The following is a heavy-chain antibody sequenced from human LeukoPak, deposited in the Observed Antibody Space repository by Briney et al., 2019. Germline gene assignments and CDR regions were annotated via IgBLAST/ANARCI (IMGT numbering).Heavy chain of an antibody. V-gene: IGHV4-59*01. J-gene: IGHJ4*02. Sequence: PSGTLSLTCTVYGGSIKNYYWTWIRQPPGKGLEWIGYIHDSGSTNYNPSLKSRVTISVDTSKNLFSLKLNSVTAADTAVYYCARDYAEGWELRRSYFDYWGQGALVTVSS. D-gene: IGHD1-26*01. CDR1: GGSIKNYY. CDR3: ARDYAEGWELRRSYFDY. CDR2: IHDSGST.